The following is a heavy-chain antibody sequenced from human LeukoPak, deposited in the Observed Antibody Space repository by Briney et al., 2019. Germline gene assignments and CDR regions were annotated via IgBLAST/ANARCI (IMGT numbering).Heavy chain of an antibody. V-gene: IGHV3-74*01. J-gene: IGHJ5*02. CDR3: ARDQDRFDP. CDR2: ITSDGSSA. Sequence: GGSLRLSCAASGITFSRYWMHWVRQAPGKGLVWVSRITSDGSSATYADSVKGRFTISRDNAKNTLYLQMNSLRAEDTALYYCARDQDRFDPWGQGTLVTVSS. CDR1: GITFSRYW.